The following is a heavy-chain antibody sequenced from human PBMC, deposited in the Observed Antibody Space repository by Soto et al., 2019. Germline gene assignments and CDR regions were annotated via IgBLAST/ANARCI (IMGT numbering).Heavy chain of an antibody. Sequence: ASVKVSCKASGYTFTSYGISWVRQAPGQGLEWMGWISAYNGNTNYAQKLQGRVTMTTDTSTSTAYMELRSLRSDDTAVYYCARDWDGDYVLNFYYWGQGTLVTVSS. CDR3: ARDWDGDYVLNFYY. CDR1: GYTFTSYG. CDR2: ISAYNGNT. J-gene: IGHJ4*02. V-gene: IGHV1-18*01. D-gene: IGHD4-17*01.